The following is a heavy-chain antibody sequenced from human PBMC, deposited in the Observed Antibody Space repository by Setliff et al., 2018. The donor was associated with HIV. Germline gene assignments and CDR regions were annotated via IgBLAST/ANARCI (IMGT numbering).Heavy chain of an antibody. CDR1: GGSIRSGSYY. J-gene: IGHJ2*01. V-gene: IGHV4-61*09. D-gene: IGHD1-26*01. Sequence: PSETLSLTCSVSGGSIRSGSYYWSWIRQPAGKGLEWIGHIYSTGGTRYNPSLESRLTILIDTSRNQFSLNLSSVTAADTAVYYCARAAHSGTYVWEPATDLWGRGTLVTVSS. CDR2: IYSTGGT. CDR3: ARAAHSGTYVWEPATDL.